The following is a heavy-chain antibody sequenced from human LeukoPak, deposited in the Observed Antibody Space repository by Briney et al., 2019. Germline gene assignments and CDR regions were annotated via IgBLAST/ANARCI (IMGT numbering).Heavy chain of an antibody. CDR2: INHSGST. Sequence: PSETLSLTCAVYGGSFSGYYWSWIRQPPGKGLEWIGEINHSGSTNYNPSLKSRVTISVVTSKNQFSLKLSSVTAADTAVYYCARGGGYYYMDVWDKGTTVTVSS. J-gene: IGHJ6*03. CDR3: ARGGGYYYMDV. CDR1: GGSFSGYY. V-gene: IGHV4-34*01. D-gene: IGHD4-23*01.